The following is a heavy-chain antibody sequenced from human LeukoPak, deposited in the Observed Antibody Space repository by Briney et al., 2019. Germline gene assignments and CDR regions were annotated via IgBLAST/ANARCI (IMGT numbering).Heavy chain of an antibody. CDR1: GGTFSSYT. J-gene: IGHJ4*02. V-gene: IGHV1-69*01. Sequence: GSSVKVSCKASGGTFSSYTITWVRQAPGQGLEWMGGVIPIFGTANYAQKFQGRVTITADESTRTAYMELSSLRSEDTAVYYCAREYTGVAGPDLPLVYWGQGTLVTVSS. CDR3: AREYTGVAGPDLPLVY. D-gene: IGHD6-19*01. CDR2: VIPIFGTA.